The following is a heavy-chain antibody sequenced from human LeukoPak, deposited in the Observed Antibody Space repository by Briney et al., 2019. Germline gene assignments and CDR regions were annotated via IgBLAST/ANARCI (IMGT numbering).Heavy chain of an antibody. CDR2: IRFDGSDK. D-gene: IGHD3-22*01. Sequence: GGSLRLSCAAPGFTSSSYGMHWVCQAPGKGLGWGSFIRFDGSDKYYADSVKGRFTISRDDSKNTLYLQMNSLRPEDTAVYHCTKSDTSGYRTYHFNYWGQGTLVTVSS. V-gene: IGHV3-30*02. CDR1: GFTSSSYG. J-gene: IGHJ4*02. CDR3: TKSDTSGYRTYHFNY.